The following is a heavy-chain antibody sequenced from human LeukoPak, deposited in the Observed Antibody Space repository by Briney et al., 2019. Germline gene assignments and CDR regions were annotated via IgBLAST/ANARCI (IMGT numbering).Heavy chain of an antibody. J-gene: IGHJ6*03. CDR2: INHSGST. D-gene: IGHD6-13*01. Sequence: PSETLSLTCAVYGGSFSGYYWSWIRQPPGKGLEWIGEINHSGSTNYNPSLKSRVTISVDTSKNQFSLKLSSVTAADTAVYYCARGDRYMSASWYRSVYYYMDVWGKGTTVTVSS. V-gene: IGHV4-34*01. CDR3: ARGDRYMSASWYRSVYYYMDV. CDR1: GGSFSGYY.